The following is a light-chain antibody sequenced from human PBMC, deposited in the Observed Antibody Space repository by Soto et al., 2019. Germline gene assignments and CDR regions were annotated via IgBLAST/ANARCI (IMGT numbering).Light chain of an antibody. CDR3: QQSNNWYS. CDR2: DTS. V-gene: IGKV3-11*01. J-gene: IGKJ4*01. CDR1: QTVGRY. Sequence: EIVLTQSPATLSLSPGERATLSCRASQTVGRYLSWYQQKPGQAPRLLIYDTSNRAPGIPDRFSGSGSGTAVTLTISSLEPEDFALYYGQQSNNWYSFGGGTKVEIK.